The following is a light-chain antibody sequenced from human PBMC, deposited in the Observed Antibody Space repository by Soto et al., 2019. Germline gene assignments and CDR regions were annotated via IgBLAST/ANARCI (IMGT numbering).Light chain of an antibody. Sequence: QTVVTQEPSFSVSPGGTVTLTCGLSSGSVSTSYYPSWYQQTPGQAPRTLIYRTNTRSSGVPDRFSGSILGNKAALTITGAQADDESDYYCVLYMGSVPVFGGGTKLTVL. V-gene: IGLV8-61*01. CDR2: RTN. CDR1: SGSVSTSYY. CDR3: VLYMGSVPV. J-gene: IGLJ2*01.